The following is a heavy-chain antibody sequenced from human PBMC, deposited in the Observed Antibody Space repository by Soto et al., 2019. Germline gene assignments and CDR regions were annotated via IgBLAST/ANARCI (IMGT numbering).Heavy chain of an antibody. D-gene: IGHD5-12*01. CDR3: ARFKLYSGYDFIPYYYYYMDV. V-gene: IGHV4-61*08. CDR2: IYYSGSN. CDR1: GGSVRSGGYY. Sequence: SDSLSLTCAVSGGSVRSGGYYWSWIRQPPGKGLEWIGYIYYSGSNNYKPSLKSRVTISVETSKNHFSLKLSFVTAADTAVYYCARFKLYSGYDFIPYYYYYMDVWGKGTTVTVSS. J-gene: IGHJ6*03.